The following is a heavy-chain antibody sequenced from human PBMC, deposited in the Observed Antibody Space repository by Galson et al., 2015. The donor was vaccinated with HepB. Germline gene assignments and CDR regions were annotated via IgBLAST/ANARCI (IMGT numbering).Heavy chain of an antibody. CDR1: GGSISSSSYY. V-gene: IGHV4-39*01. Sequence: SETLSLTCTVSGGSISSSSYYWGWIRQPPGTGLEWIGIIYYSGSTYYNPSLTSRVTISIDTSKSQFSLKLTSVTPADTAVYYCARTNWNDPTGGFDYWGQGTLVTVSS. CDR2: IYYSGST. D-gene: IGHD1-1*01. J-gene: IGHJ4*02. CDR3: ARTNWNDPTGGFDY.